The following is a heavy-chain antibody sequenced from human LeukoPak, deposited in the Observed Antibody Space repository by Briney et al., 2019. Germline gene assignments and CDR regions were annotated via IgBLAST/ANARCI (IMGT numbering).Heavy chain of an antibody. CDR2: ISSSSSYI. D-gene: IGHD2-8*01. J-gene: IGHJ6*03. CDR3: ARDTLWGNGVTAYYYYHYMDV. CDR1: GFTFSSYS. V-gene: IGHV3-21*01. Sequence: PGGSLRLSCAASGFTFSSYSMNWVRQAPGKGLEWVSSISSSSSYIYYADSVKGRFTISRDNAKNSLYLQMNSLRAEDTAVYYCARDTLWGNGVTAYYYYHYMDVWGKGTTVTVSS.